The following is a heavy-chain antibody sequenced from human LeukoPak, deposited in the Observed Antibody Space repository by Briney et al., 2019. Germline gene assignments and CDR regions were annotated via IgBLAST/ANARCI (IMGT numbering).Heavy chain of an antibody. CDR2: IIPIFGTA. V-gene: IGHV1-69*13. CDR3: ARAPNCGGDCDY. Sequence: SVKVSCKASGGTFSSYANSWVRQAPGQGLEWMGGIIPIFGTANYAQKFQGRVTITADESTSTAYMELSSLRSEDTAVYYCARAPNCGGDCDYWGQGTLVTVSS. CDR1: GGTFSSYA. D-gene: IGHD2-21*01. J-gene: IGHJ4*02.